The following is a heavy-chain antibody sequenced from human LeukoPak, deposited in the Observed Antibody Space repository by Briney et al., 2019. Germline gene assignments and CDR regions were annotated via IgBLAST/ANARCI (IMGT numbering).Heavy chain of an antibody. CDR1: GYSFSNYW. D-gene: IGHD6-19*01. CDR3: ARHEGGGWYIDY. Sequence: GESLKISCMGSGYSFSNYWIGWVRQMPGKGLEWMGIIYPDESNIRYSPSFQGQVTISVDKSISTAYLQWSSLKVSDTAIYYCARHEGGGWYIDYWGQGTLVTVSS. CDR2: IYPDESNI. V-gene: IGHV5-51*01. J-gene: IGHJ4*02.